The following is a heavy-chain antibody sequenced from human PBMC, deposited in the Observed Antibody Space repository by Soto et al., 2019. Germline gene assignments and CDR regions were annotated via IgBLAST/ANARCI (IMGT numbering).Heavy chain of an antibody. V-gene: IGHV1-18*01. D-gene: IGHD2-15*01. CDR3: VVAAQPYYFDY. CDR1: GYTLTRYG. Sequence: TVQVCCKASGYTLTRYGISWVRQTPGQGLEWMGWISAYNGNTNYAQKLQGRVTMTTDTSTSTAYMELRSLRSDDTAVYYGVVAAQPYYFDYWGQGTLVTVSS. CDR2: ISAYNGNT. J-gene: IGHJ4*02.